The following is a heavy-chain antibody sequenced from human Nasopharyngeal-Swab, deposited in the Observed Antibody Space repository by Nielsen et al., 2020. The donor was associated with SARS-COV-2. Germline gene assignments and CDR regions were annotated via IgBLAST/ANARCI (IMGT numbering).Heavy chain of an antibody. J-gene: IGHJ5*02. Sequence: WIRQPPGKGLEWIGYIYYSGSTNYNPSLKSRVTISVDTSKNQFSLKLSSVTAADTAVYYCARDIQWYSSSWYQPAGWFDPWGQGNLVTVSS. V-gene: IGHV4-59*01. CDR2: IYYSGST. CDR3: ARDIQWYSSSWYQPAGWFDP. D-gene: IGHD6-13*01.